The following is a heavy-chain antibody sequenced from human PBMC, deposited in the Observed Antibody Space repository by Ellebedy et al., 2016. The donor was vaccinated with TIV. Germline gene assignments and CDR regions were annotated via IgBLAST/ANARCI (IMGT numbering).Heavy chain of an antibody. Sequence: MPSETLSLTCTVSGGSISPYYWSWIRQPPGKGLEWIGYISYSGSTSYNPSLKSRVTMSVDTSKHQFSLRLRYVTASDTAVYYCARVVWQQPVSYAFDIWGQGTMVTVSS. CDR2: ISYSGST. CDR1: GGSISPYY. V-gene: IGHV4-59*01. J-gene: IGHJ3*02. CDR3: ARVVWQQPVSYAFDI. D-gene: IGHD6-13*01.